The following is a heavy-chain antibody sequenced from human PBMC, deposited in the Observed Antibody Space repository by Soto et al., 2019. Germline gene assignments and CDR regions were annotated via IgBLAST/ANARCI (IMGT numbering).Heavy chain of an antibody. CDR3: AKSQGSSTSLEIYYYYYYGMDV. Sequence: QVQLVQSGAEVKKPGSSVKVSCKASGGTFSSYAISWVRQAPGQGLEWMGGIIPISGTANYAQKFQSSVTTTADKSTSTAYRELSSLRSEDTAVYYGAKSQGSSTSLEIYYYYYYGMDVWGQGTTVTVSS. J-gene: IGHJ6*02. D-gene: IGHD2-2*01. CDR1: GGTFSSYA. CDR2: IIPISGTA. V-gene: IGHV1-69*06.